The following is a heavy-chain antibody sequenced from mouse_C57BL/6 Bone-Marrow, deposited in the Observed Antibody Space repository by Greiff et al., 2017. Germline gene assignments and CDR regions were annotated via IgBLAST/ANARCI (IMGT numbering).Heavy chain of an antibody. J-gene: IGHJ2*01. CDR3: ARQLRFYFDY. Sequence: QVQLQQSDAELVKPGASVKISCKVSGYTFTDHTIHWMKQRPEQGLEWIGYIYPRDGSTKYNEKFKGKATLTADKSSNTAYLQLSSLTSEDTAVYYCARQLRFYFDYWGQGTTLTVSS. D-gene: IGHD3-2*02. V-gene: IGHV1-78*01. CDR2: IYPRDGST. CDR1: GYTFTDHT.